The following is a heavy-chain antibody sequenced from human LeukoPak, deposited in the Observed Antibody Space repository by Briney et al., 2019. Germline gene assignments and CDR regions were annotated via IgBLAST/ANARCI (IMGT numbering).Heavy chain of an antibody. CDR3: ARLSRSPGTTKSDDY. J-gene: IGHJ4*02. V-gene: IGHV4-30-2*01. Sequence: PSQTLSLTCTVSGGSISSGGYYWSWIRQPPGKGLEWIGYIYHSGSTYYNPSLKSRVTISVDRSKNQFSLKLSSVTAADTAVYYCARLSRSPGTTKSDDYWGQGTLVTVSS. CDR2: IYHSGST. CDR1: GGSISSGGYY. D-gene: IGHD1-1*01.